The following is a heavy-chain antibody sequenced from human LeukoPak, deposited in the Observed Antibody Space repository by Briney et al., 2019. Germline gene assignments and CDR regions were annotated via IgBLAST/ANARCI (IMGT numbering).Heavy chain of an antibody. J-gene: IGHJ6*03. CDR2: INQDGTEK. V-gene: IGHV3-7*01. CDR3: ARRMYYMDV. CDR1: GFTFTTYW. Sequence: GGSLRLSCAASGFTFTTYWMSWVRQFPGKGLEWVANINQDGTEKYYVDSVKGRFTISRDNAKNSLYLQMNSLRAEDTAVYYCARRMYYMDVWGKGTTVTVSS.